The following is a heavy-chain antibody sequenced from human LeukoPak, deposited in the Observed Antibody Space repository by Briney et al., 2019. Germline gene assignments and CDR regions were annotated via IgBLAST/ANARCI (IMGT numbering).Heavy chain of an antibody. CDR2: ISSSGSTI. J-gene: IGHJ4*02. V-gene: IGHV3-11*01. Sequence: GGSLRLSCAASGFTFSDYYMGWIRQAPGKGLEWVSYISSSGSTIYYADSVKGRFTISRDNAKNSLYLQMNSLRAEDTAVYYCARGVRSLELPGPLFDYWGQGTLVTVSS. D-gene: IGHD1-7*01. CDR1: GFTFSDYY. CDR3: ARGVRSLELPGPLFDY.